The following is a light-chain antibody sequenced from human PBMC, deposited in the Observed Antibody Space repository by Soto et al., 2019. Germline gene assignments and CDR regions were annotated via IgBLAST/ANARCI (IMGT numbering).Light chain of an antibody. CDR2: WAS. J-gene: IGKJ2*01. Sequence: DIVMTQSPDSLAVSLGERATVNCKSSQSVLSSSNNKNYLAWYQQKPGQPPKLLIYWASTRESWVPDRFSGSGFGTDFPLTIRSLQAEDVAVYYCQQYYSTPPLFGQGTKLEIK. CDR3: QQYYSTPPL. CDR1: QSVLSSSNNKNY. V-gene: IGKV4-1*01.